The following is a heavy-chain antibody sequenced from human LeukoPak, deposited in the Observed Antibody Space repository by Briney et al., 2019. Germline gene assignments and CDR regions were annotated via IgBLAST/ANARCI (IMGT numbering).Heavy chain of an antibody. CDR1: GFTFSDTW. D-gene: IGHD3-22*01. CDR3: AKDLHYYYDSSGYYLDY. J-gene: IGHJ4*02. CDR2: ISGSGGTT. V-gene: IGHV3-23*01. Sequence: GGSLRLSCAASGFTFSDTWMHWVRQAPGKGLEWVSAISGSGGTTCYADSVKGRFTISRDNSKNTLYLQMNSLRAEDTAVYYCAKDLHYYYDSSGYYLDYWGQGTLVTVSS.